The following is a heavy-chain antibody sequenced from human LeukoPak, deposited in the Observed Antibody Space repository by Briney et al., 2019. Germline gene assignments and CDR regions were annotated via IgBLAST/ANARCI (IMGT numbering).Heavy chain of an antibody. V-gene: IGHV3-23*01. CDR3: AKRSDYGENWNYLDY. CDR1: GFTFSSYG. D-gene: IGHD4-17*01. Sequence: HPGGSLRLSCAASGFTFSSYGMSWVRQAPEKGLEWVSAIGGGGGSTYYADSVKGRSTISRDNSRNTLYLQMNSLRVEDTAIYYCAKRSDYGENWNYLDYWGQRTPVTVSS. CDR2: IGGGGGST. J-gene: IGHJ4*02.